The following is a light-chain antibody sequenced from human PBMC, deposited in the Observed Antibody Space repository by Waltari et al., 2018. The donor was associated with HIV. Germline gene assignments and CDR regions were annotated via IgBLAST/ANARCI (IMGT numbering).Light chain of an antibody. CDR2: GAS. CDR3: QHYGLSRT. J-gene: IGKJ1*01. V-gene: IGKV3-20*01. Sequence: EVVLTRSPSTLSLSPGESGTLSCRASETVTTNSLAWYQQMLGQAPRLLIYGASTRATDIPARFSGGGSGTDFTLNISRLEPEDFAVYYCQHYGLSRTFGQGTTVEVK. CDR1: ETVTTNS.